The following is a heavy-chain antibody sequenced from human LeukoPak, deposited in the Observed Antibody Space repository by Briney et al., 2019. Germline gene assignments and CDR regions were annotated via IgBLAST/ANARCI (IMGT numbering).Heavy chain of an antibody. Sequence: ASVKVSCKASGGTFSSYAISWVRQAPGQGLEWMGGIIPIFGTANYAQKFQGRVTITADESTSTAYMELSSLRSEDTAVYYCARDARSGDDYQYYFDYWGQGTLVTVSS. CDR2: IIPIFGTA. CDR1: GGTFSSYA. J-gene: IGHJ4*02. CDR3: ARDARSGDDYQYYFDY. V-gene: IGHV1-69*13. D-gene: IGHD3-16*01.